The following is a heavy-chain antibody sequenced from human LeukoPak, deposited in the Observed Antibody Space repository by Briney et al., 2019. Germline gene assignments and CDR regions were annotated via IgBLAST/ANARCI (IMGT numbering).Heavy chain of an antibody. CDR2: IWYDGSNK. D-gene: IGHD2-2*01. Sequence: GGSLRLSCAASGFTFSSYGMHWVRQGPGKGLERVAVIWYDGSNKYYADSVKGRFTISRDNSKNTLDLQMNSLRAEDTAVYYCARGSDCSSTSCYAFDYWGQGTLVTVSS. CDR3: ARGSDCSSTSCYAFDY. J-gene: IGHJ4*02. V-gene: IGHV3-33*01. CDR1: GFTFSSYG.